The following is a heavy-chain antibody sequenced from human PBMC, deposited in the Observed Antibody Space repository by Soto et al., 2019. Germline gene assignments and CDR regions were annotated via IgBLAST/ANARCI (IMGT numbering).Heavy chain of an antibody. CDR3: ARDLYSSGWYVNAFDI. CDR1: GGSISSYY. V-gene: IGHV4-59*01. J-gene: IGHJ3*02. Sequence: QVQLQESGPGLVKPSETLSLTCTVSGGSISSYYWSWIRQPPGKGLEWIGYIYYSGSTNYNPSLKSRVTISVDTSKNQFSLKLSSVTAADTAVYYCARDLYSSGWYVNAFDIWGQGTMVTVSS. CDR2: IYYSGST. D-gene: IGHD6-19*01.